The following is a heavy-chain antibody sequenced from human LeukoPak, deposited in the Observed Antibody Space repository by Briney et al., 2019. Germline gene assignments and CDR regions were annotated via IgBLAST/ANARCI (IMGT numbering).Heavy chain of an antibody. CDR1: GDSFSSSVYY. CDR3: ARSYGSACEDAFDV. Sequence: SETLSLTCTVSGDSFSSSVYYWGWIRQPPGKGLEWIGSVYYSGNTCYNPSLKSRVTISVDTSKNHFSLRLSSVTAADAAMYFCARSYGSACEDAFDVWGQGTMVTVSS. CDR2: VYYSGNT. V-gene: IGHV4-39*02. J-gene: IGHJ3*01. D-gene: IGHD6-19*01.